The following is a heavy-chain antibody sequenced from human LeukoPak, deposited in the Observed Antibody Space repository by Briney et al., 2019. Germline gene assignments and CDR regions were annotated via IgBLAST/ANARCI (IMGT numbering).Heavy chain of an antibody. V-gene: IGHV4-39*07. Sequence: SETLSLTCTVSGGSISSSRFFWAWIRQPPGKGLEWIGNINFSGTTYYNPSLKSRVTLSVDPSKNQFSLRLSSVTAADTAVYYCARDSGPLLYYYGMDVWGQGTTVTVSS. CDR3: ARDSGPLLYYYGMDV. CDR2: INFSGTT. J-gene: IGHJ6*02. CDR1: GGSISSSRFF.